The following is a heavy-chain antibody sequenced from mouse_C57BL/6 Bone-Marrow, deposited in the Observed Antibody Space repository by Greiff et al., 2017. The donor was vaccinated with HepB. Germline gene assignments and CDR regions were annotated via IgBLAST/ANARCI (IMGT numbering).Heavy chain of an antibody. CDR1: GFTFSSYA. CDR2: ISDGGSYT. J-gene: IGHJ3*01. V-gene: IGHV5-4*01. CDR3: ARDSRRGFAY. D-gene: IGHD1-1*01. Sequence: EVQLVESGGGLVKPGGSLKLSCAASGFTFSSYAMSWVRQTPEKRLEWVATISDGGSYTYYPDNVKGRFTISRDNAKNHLYLQMSHLKSEDTAMYYCARDSRRGFAYWGQVTLVTVSA.